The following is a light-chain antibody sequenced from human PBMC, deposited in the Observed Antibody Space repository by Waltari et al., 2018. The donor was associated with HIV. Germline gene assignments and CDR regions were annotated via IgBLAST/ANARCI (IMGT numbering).Light chain of an antibody. V-gene: IGLV1-51*01. CDR2: DNH. J-gene: IGLJ1*01. Sequence: QSVLTQPPSVSATPGQKVTISCSGSSSNIATNSDSWYQHFPGTVPKVLIDDNHKRSSGMPDRFSGSKSGTSATLDISGLQTGDEAHYYCGTWDTSLSAWIFGTGTKVTVL. CDR3: GTWDTSLSAWI. CDR1: SSNIATNS.